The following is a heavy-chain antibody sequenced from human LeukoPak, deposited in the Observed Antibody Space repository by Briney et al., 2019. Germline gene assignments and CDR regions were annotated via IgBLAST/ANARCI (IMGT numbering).Heavy chain of an antibody. V-gene: IGHV4-34*01. J-gene: IGHJ4*02. Sequence: PSETLSLTCAVYGGSFSGYYWSWIRQPPGKGLEWIGEINHSGSTNYNPSLKSRVTISVDTSKNQFSLKLSSVTAADTALYYCAKDIVIYYDSSGSIDYWGQGTLVTVSS. CDR3: AKDIVIYYDSSGSIDY. D-gene: IGHD3-22*01. CDR2: INHSGST. CDR1: GGSFSGYY.